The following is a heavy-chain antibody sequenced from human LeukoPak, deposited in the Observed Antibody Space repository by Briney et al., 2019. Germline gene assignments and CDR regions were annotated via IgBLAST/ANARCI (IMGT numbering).Heavy chain of an antibody. D-gene: IGHD4-11*01. V-gene: IGHV3-23*01. CDR1: GFTFSSDA. Sequence: GGSLRLSCAASGFTFSSDAMSWVRQAPGKGLDFVSVISGSGGSTYYRDSVKGRFTISRDNSKNTLYLQMNSLTAGDTAVYFCAKDGTTTVTFDYWGQGTLVTVSS. CDR3: AKDGTTTVTFDY. J-gene: IGHJ4*02. CDR2: ISGSGGST.